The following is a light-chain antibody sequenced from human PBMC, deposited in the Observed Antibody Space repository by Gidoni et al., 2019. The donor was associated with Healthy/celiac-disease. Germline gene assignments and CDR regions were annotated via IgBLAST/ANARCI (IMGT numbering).Light chain of an antibody. J-gene: IGKJ1*01. CDR1: QSISSY. CDR2: SAS. CDR3: QQSYSTPWT. Sequence: DIQMTQSTSSLSASVGDRVTITCRASQSISSYLNGYQQKPGRAPKLLIYSASSLKSGVPSRFSGSGSGTDFTLTISSLQPEDCATYYCQQSYSTPWTFGQGTKVEIK. V-gene: IGKV1-39*01.